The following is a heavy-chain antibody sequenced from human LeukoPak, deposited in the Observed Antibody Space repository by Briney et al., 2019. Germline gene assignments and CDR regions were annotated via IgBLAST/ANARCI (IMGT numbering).Heavy chain of an antibody. CDR2: FDPEDGET. CDR1: GSTLTEL. Sequence: ASVKVSCKVSGSTLTELHWVRQAPGKGLEWMGGFDPEDGETFYAQDFQGRVIMTEDTSTDTAYMELSSLRSEDTAVYYCAAEHEKVDYRSTWFDPWGQGTLVTVSS. CDR3: AAEHEKVDYRSTWFDP. D-gene: IGHD3-10*01. J-gene: IGHJ5*02. V-gene: IGHV1-24*01.